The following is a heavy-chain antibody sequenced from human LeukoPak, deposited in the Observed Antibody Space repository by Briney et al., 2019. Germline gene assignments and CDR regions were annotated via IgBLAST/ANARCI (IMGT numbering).Heavy chain of an antibody. CDR3: ARVEKTMKAFDI. J-gene: IGHJ4*02. V-gene: IGHV4-30-4*01. CDR1: GGSISSGDYY. Sequence: PSQTLSLTCTVSGGSISSGDYYWSWIRQPPGKGLEWIGYIYYSGSTYYNPSLKSRVTISVDTSKNQFSLKLSSVTAADTAVYYCARVEKTMKAFDIWGQGTLVTVSS. CDR2: IYYSGST. D-gene: IGHD3-22*01.